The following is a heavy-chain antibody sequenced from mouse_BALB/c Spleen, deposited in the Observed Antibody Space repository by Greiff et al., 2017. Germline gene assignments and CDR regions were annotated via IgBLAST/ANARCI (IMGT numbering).Heavy chain of an antibody. J-gene: IGHJ4*01. CDR3: ARDQDYYGYGDYAMDY. CDR1: GFSLTGYG. Sequence: VQLQESGPGLVAPSQSLSITCTVSGFSLTGYGVNWVRQPPGKGLEWLGMIWGDGSTDYNSALKSRLSISKDNSKSQVFLKMNSLQTDDTARYYCARDQDYYGYGDYAMDYWGQGTSVTVSS. D-gene: IGHD1-2*01. CDR2: IWGDGST. V-gene: IGHV2-6-7*01.